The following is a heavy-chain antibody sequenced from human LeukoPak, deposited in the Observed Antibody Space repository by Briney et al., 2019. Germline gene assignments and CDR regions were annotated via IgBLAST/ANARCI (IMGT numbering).Heavy chain of an antibody. CDR1: GFTFSSYS. J-gene: IGHJ6*02. CDR2: ISSSSSYI. Sequence: GGSLRLSCAACGFTFSSYSMNWVRQAPGKGLEWVSSISSSSSYIYYADSVKGRFTISRDNAKNSLYLQMNSLRAEDTAVYYCASSGSYYYYYGMDVWGQGTTVTVSS. D-gene: IGHD1-26*01. CDR3: ASSGSYYYYYGMDV. V-gene: IGHV3-21*01.